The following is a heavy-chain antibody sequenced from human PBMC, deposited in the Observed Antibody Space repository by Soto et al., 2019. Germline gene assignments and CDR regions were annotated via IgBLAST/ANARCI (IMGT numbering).Heavy chain of an antibody. CDR1: GFMFSSYG. J-gene: IGHJ4*02. CDR2: IWSDGSKK. Sequence: QMQLVESGGGVVQPGRSLRLSCAASGFMFSSYGMHWVRQAPGKGLEWVAVIWSDGSKKHHADSVKGRFTISRDNSENTLYLQMNSLRAEDTAVYYCARDYFGSGSYISDYWGQGTLVTVSS. V-gene: IGHV3-33*01. CDR3: ARDYFGSGSYISDY. D-gene: IGHD3-10*01.